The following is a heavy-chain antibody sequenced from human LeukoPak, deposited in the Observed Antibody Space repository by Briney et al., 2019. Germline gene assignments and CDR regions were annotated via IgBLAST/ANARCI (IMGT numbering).Heavy chain of an antibody. J-gene: IGHJ3*02. CDR3: ARDGNFWIGSYDAFDI. CDR1: GFTFSSFS. CDR2: ISSSSSNI. V-gene: IGHV3-48*01. Sequence: PGGSLRLSCAGSGFTFSSFSMNWVRQAPGKGLEWVSYISSSSSNIYYADSVKGRFTISRDNAKNSLYLQMNSLRAEDTAVYYCARDGNFWIGSYDAFDIWGQGTMVTVSS. D-gene: IGHD3-3*01.